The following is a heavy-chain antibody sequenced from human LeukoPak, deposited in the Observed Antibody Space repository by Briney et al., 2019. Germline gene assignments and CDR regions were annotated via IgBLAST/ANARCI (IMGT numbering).Heavy chain of an antibody. J-gene: IGHJ4*02. D-gene: IGHD5-12*01. Sequence: PGGSLRLSCAASGFTFSSYGMHLVRQAPGKGLEWVAVIWYDGSNKYYADSVKGRFTISRDNSKNTLYLQMNSLRAEDTAVYYCAREEIDGYNSCVDYWGQGTLVTVSS. V-gene: IGHV3-33*01. CDR3: AREEIDGYNSCVDY. CDR2: IWYDGSNK. CDR1: GFTFSSYG.